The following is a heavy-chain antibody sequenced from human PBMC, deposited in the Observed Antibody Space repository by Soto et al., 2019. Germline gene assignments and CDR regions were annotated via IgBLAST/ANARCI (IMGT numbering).Heavy chain of an antibody. D-gene: IGHD1-26*01. Sequence: GGSMRLSCAACGFSFENFGISWVLQGPGKGLEWISSISGSGFKKYYADSVKGRFTISRDNSKSTVYLELNNLSAEDTAVYHCAKNQGVELVPLATVDWFDPWGQGSVVTVSS. J-gene: IGHJ5*02. V-gene: IGHV3-23*01. CDR1: GFSFENFG. CDR3: AKNQGVELVPLATVDWFDP. CDR2: ISGSGFKK.